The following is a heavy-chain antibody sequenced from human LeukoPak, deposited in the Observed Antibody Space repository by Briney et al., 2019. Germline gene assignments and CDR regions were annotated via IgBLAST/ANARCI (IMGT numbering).Heavy chain of an antibody. CDR3: ARDLGIAAARPEW. CDR1: LGTFRSYA. Sequence: SLKVSCKASLGTFRSYALCWVRQAPGQGLEWRARLIPSLDTANHAQKFQGRVTITTDESTSAAYMELSSLRSEDTAVYYWARDLGIAAARPEWWGQGTLVTVSS. CDR2: LIPSLDTA. V-gene: IGHV1-69*05. D-gene: IGHD6-13*01. J-gene: IGHJ4*02.